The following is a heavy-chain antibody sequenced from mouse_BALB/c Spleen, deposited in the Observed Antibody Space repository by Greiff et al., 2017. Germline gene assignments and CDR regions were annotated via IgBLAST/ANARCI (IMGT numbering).Heavy chain of an antibody. J-gene: IGHJ2*01. CDR2: IDPSDSET. V-gene: IGHV1S126*01. CDR1: GYSFTSYW. CDR3: ARGGDYARPGNY. Sequence: QVQLKQSGPQLVRPGASVKISCKASGYSFTSYWMHWVKQRPGQGLEWIGMIDPSDSETRLNQKFKDKATLTVDKSSSTAYMQLSSPTSEDSAVYYCARGGDYARPGNYWGQGTTLTVSS. D-gene: IGHD2-4*01.